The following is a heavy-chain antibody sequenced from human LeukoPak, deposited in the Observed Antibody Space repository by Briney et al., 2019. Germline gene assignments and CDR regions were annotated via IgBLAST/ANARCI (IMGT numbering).Heavy chain of an antibody. CDR3: AKGSGGRERPPGDY. D-gene: IGHD1-1*01. CDR2: ISSSSSYI. Sequence: GGSLRLSCAASGFTFSSYSMNWVRQAPGKGLEWVSSISSSSSYIYYADSVKGRFTISRDNSKNTLYLQMNSLRAEDTAVYYCAKGSGGRERPPGDYWGQGTLVTVSS. J-gene: IGHJ4*02. CDR1: GFTFSSYS. V-gene: IGHV3-21*04.